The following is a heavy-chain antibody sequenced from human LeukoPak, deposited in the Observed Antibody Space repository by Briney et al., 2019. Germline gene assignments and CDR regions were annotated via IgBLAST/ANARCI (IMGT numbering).Heavy chain of an antibody. V-gene: IGHV1-18*01. CDR3: AVDGVATGFDY. CDR2: IGTYNGNT. D-gene: IGHD4-17*01. Sequence: ASVKVSCKASGYTFTSYAISWVRQAPGQGLEWVGWIGTYNGNTNYPQKLQGRVTMTTDTSTSTAYMELRSLRSDDTAVYYCAVDGVATGFDYWGQGTLVTVS. J-gene: IGHJ4*02. CDR1: GYTFTSYA.